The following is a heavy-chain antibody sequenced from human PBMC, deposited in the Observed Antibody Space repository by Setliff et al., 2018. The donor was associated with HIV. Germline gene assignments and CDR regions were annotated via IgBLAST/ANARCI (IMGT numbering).Heavy chain of an antibody. J-gene: IGHJ5*02. V-gene: IGHV4-34*01. CDR1: GGSFSGYY. Sequence: PSETLSLTCAVYGGSFSGYYWSWIRQPPGKGLEWIGEINHSGSTNYNASLKSRVTLSVDTSKNQFSLQLSSVTAADTAVYYCARGRAAAVGRLWFDPWGQGTLVTVSS. D-gene: IGHD6-13*01. CDR3: ARGRAAAVGRLWFDP. CDR2: INHSGST.